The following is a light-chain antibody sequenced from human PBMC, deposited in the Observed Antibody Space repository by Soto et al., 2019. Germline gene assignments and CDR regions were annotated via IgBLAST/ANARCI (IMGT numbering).Light chain of an antibody. CDR3: QQSYSTQVT. V-gene: IGKV1-39*01. Sequence: DIQMTQSPSSLSASVGDRVTITCRASQSISSYLNWYQQKPGKAPKLLIYAASSLQSGVPSRFSGSGSGTDFTLTISSLQPEDFATYYCQQSYSTQVTFGGGTKVDI. CDR2: AAS. J-gene: IGKJ4*01. CDR1: QSISSY.